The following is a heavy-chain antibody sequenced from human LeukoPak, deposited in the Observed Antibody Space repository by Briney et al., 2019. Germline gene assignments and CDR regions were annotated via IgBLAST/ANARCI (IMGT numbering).Heavy chain of an antibody. Sequence: GGSLRLSCAASGFTFSSYAMSWVRQAPGKGLEWVSAISGSGGSTYYADSVKGRFTISRDNSKNTLYLQRNSLRAEDTAVYYCAKDRGRYYGSGSSDYWGQGTLVTVSS. J-gene: IGHJ4*02. V-gene: IGHV3-23*01. CDR3: AKDRGRYYGSGSSDY. CDR2: ISGSGGST. CDR1: GFTFSSYA. D-gene: IGHD3-10*01.